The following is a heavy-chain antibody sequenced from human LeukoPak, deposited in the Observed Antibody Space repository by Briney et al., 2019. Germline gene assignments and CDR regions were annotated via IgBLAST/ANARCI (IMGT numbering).Heavy chain of an antibody. CDR2: INGDGGSI. D-gene: IGHD6-13*01. CDR3: AKDSGIAGTRWYFDL. V-gene: IGHV3-23*01. CDR1: GFTFSSSW. Sequence: GGSLRLSCAASGFTFSSSWIHWVRQAPGKGLEWVSAINGDGGSIYYTDSVKGRFTISRDNSKNTLYLQMNSLRAEDTAVYYCAKDSGIAGTRWYFDLWGRGTLVTVPS. J-gene: IGHJ2*01.